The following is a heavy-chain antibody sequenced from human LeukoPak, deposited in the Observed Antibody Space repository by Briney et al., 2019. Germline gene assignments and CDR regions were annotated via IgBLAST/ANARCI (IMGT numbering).Heavy chain of an antibody. CDR2: ISSGSTYI. CDR3: AREWKTSAGNWFDP. CDR1: GFTFSSYS. J-gene: IGHJ5*02. V-gene: IGHV3-21*01. Sequence: GGSLRLSCAASGFTFSSYSMNWVRQAPGKGLEWVSSISSGSTYIYYTDPVKGRFTISRDNAKNSLYLQMNSLRAEDTAVYYCAREWKTSAGNWFDPWGQGTLVTVSS. D-gene: IGHD1-1*01.